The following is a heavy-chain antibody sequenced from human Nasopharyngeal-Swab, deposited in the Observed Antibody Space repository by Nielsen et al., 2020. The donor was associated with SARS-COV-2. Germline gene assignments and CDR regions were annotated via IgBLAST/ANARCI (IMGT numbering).Heavy chain of an antibody. CDR3: ARDGYDSSGYYYVYYFDY. Sequence: GESLKISCAASGFTVSSNYMSWVRQAPGKGLEWVSVIYSGGSTYYADSVKGRFTISRDNAKNSLYLQMNSLRAEDTAVYYCARDGYDSSGYYYVYYFDYWGQGTLVTVSS. CDR2: IYSGGST. V-gene: IGHV3-53*01. CDR1: GFTVSSNY. J-gene: IGHJ4*02. D-gene: IGHD3-22*01.